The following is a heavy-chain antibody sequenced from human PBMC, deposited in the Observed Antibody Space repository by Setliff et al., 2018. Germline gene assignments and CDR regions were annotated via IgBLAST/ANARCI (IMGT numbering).Heavy chain of an antibody. CDR3: ARFGGSCSSSSCYASDL. CDR2: IITSTGKT. J-gene: IGHJ3*01. V-gene: IGHV1-18*01. D-gene: IGHD2-2*01. Sequence: ASVKVSCKASGYTFTNFGFHWLRQAPGQGLEWMAMIITSTGKTSYAQKFQGRVTVTTDTYTGTGYMELRSLRSDDTAMYFCARFGGSCSSSSCYASDLWGQGTMVTGS. CDR1: GYTFTNFG.